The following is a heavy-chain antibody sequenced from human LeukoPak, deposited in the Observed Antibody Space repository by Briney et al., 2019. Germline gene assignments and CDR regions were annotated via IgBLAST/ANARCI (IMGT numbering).Heavy chain of an antibody. CDR2: IYTSGST. V-gene: IGHV4-4*07. CDR3: AGDRSNPEWWGGPNWFDP. Sequence: SETLSLTCTVSGGSISSYYWSWIRQPAGKGLEWIGRIYTSGSTNYNPSLKSRVTMSVDTSKNQFSLKLSSVTAADTAVYYCAGDRSNPEWWGGPNWFDPWGQGTLVTVSS. J-gene: IGHJ5*02. D-gene: IGHD2-15*01. CDR1: GGSISSYY.